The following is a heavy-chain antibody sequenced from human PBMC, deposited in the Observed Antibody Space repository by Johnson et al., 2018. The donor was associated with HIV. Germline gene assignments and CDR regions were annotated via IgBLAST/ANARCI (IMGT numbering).Heavy chain of an antibody. Sequence: VQVVESGGGLVQPGGYLRLSCAASGFTFSGYWMSWVRQAPGKGLAWVANRKQDGSDKYYVDTVKGRFTISRDNAKNSLYLQMNSLRAEDTAVYYCARAASDAFDIWGQGTMVTVSS. CDR2: RKQDGSDK. CDR1: GFTFSGYW. CDR3: ARAASDAFDI. J-gene: IGHJ3*02. V-gene: IGHV3-7*05.